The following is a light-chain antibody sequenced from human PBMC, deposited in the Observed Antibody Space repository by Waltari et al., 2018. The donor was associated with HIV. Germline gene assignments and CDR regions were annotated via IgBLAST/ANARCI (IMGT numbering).Light chain of an antibody. Sequence: QSVLTQPSSASGTPGRRVAIPCSGSSSNIESNTVNWYQQLPGTAPKLLVYSNNQRPSGVPDRISGSKSGTSASLAISGLQSEDEADYYCAAWDDSLNGWVFGGGTKLTVL. CDR3: AAWDDSLNGWV. CDR1: SSNIESNT. CDR2: SNN. J-gene: IGLJ3*02. V-gene: IGLV1-44*01.